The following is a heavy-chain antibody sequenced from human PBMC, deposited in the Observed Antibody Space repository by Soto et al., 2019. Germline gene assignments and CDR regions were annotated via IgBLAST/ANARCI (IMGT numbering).Heavy chain of an antibody. D-gene: IGHD3-9*01. CDR1: GYTFTSYG. CDR3: ARDRSRYDILTGNNPFDP. J-gene: IGHJ5*02. CDR2: ISAYNGNT. Sequence: GASVKVSCKASGYTFTSYGISWVRQAPGQGLEWMGWISAYNGNTNYAQKLQGRVTMTTDTSTSTAYMELRSLRSDDTAVYYCARDRSRYDILTGNNPFDPWGQGTLVTVSS. V-gene: IGHV1-18*01.